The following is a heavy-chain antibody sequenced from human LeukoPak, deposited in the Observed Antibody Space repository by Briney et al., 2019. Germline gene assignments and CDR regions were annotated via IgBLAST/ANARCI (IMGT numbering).Heavy chain of an antibody. D-gene: IGHD3-16*02. CDR1: GGSFSGYY. J-gene: IGHJ3*02. Sequence: PSETLSLTCAVYGGSFSGYYWSWIRRPPGKGLEWIGEINHSGSTNYNPSLKSRVTISVDTSKNQFSLKLSSVTAADTAVYYCARGGKGVWGSYRTDAFDIWGQGTMVTVSS. CDR2: INHSGST. CDR3: ARGGKGVWGSYRTDAFDI. V-gene: IGHV4-34*01.